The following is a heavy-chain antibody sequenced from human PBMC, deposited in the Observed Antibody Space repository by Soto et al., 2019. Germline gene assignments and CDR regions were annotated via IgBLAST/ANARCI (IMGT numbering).Heavy chain of an antibody. CDR1: GGSISSGDYY. J-gene: IGHJ3*02. Sequence: KASETLSLTCTVSGGSISSGDYYWGWIRQPPGKGLEWIGYIYYSGSTYYNPSLKSRVTISVDTSKNQFSLKLSSVTAADTAVYYCARGSRGTVDAFDIWGQGTMVTVSS. CDR2: IYYSGST. D-gene: IGHD3-16*01. CDR3: ARGSRGTVDAFDI. V-gene: IGHV4-30-4*01.